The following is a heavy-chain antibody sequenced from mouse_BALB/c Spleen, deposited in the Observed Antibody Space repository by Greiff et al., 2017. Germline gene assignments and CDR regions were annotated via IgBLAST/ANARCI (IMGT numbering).Heavy chain of an antibody. Sequence: EVQLVESGGDLVKPGGSLKLSCAASGFTFSSYGMSWVRQTPDKRLEWVATISSGGSYTYYPDSVKGRFTISRDNAKNTLYLQMSSLKSEDTAMYYCARRWDYFDYWGQGTTLTVSS. CDR1: GFTFSSYG. D-gene: IGHD1-1*02. V-gene: IGHV5-6*01. J-gene: IGHJ2*01. CDR3: ARRWDYFDY. CDR2: ISSGGSYT.